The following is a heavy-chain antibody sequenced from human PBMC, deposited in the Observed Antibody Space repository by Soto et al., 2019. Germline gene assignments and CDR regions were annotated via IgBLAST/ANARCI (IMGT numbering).Heavy chain of an antibody. J-gene: IGHJ4*02. V-gene: IGHV3-9*01. CDR1: GFTFDDYA. Sequence: SLRLSCAASGFTFDDYAMHWVRQAPGKGLEWVSGISWNSGSIGYADSVKGRFTISRDNAKNSLYLQMNSLRAEDTALYYCAKDMLYYDSSGYGYWGQGTLVTVSS. D-gene: IGHD3-22*01. CDR3: AKDMLYYDSSGYGY. CDR2: ISWNSGSI.